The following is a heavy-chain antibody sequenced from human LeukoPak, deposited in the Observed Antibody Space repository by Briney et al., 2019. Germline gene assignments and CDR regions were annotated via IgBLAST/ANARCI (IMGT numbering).Heavy chain of an antibody. CDR3: ARGTVTAPDY. D-gene: IGHD2-21*02. J-gene: IGHJ4*02. V-gene: IGHV4-34*01. CDR2: IDRSGST. Sequence: SETLSLTCAVYGGSFSGYSWTWIRQPPGKGLEWIGEIDRSGSTNYNPALKSRLTISVDTSKNQFSLKLSSVTAADTAVYYCARGTVTAPDYWGQGTLSPSPQ. CDR1: GGSFSGYS.